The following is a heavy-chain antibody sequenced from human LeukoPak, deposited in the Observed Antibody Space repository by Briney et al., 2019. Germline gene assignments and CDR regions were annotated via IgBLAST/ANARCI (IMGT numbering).Heavy chain of an antibody. V-gene: IGHV1-2*06. Sequence: ASVKVSCTASGYTFTGYYMHWVRQAPGQGLEWMGRINPNSGGTNYAQKFQGRVTMTRDTSISTAYMELRSLRSDDTAVYYCARRYYDSSGYAIDYWGQGTLVTVSS. CDR2: INPNSGGT. J-gene: IGHJ4*02. D-gene: IGHD3-22*01. CDR3: ARRYYDSSGYAIDY. CDR1: GYTFTGYY.